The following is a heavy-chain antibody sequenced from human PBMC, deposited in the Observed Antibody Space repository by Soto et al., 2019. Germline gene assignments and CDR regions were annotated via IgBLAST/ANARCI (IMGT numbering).Heavy chain of an antibody. V-gene: IGHV3-48*03. Sequence: GGSLRLSCAASGFTFSNYEMNWVRQAPGKGLEWVSYIGNRGRAIYYADSVKGRFTISRDNAKNSLYLQMNSLRAEDTAVYYCARDPAIYSGKFDYGLDVWGQGTTVTVSS. D-gene: IGHD4-4*01. CDR2: IGNRGRAI. J-gene: IGHJ6*02. CDR1: GFTFSNYE. CDR3: ARDPAIYSGKFDYGLDV.